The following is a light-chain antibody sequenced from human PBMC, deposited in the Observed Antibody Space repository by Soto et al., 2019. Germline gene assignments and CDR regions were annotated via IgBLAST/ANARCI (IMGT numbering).Light chain of an antibody. V-gene: IGLV2-14*01. CDR2: EVS. Sequence: QSALTQPASVCGSPGQSITISCTGTSSDVGGYNYVSWYQQHPGKAPKLMIYEVSNRPSGVSNRFSGSKSGNTASLTISGLQAEDEADYYCSSYTSSSTPVFGTGTKVTVL. J-gene: IGLJ1*01. CDR3: SSYTSSSTPV. CDR1: SSDVGGYNY.